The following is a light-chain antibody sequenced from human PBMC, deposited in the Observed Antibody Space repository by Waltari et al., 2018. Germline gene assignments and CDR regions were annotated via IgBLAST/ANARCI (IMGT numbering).Light chain of an antibody. CDR1: QTVDTY. Sequence: EIVLTQSPATLSLSPGARATLSCRASQTVDTYLAWYQQRPGQAPRLLIYDTSNRATGIPDRFSGSGSETDFTLTISSLEPEDFAVYYCQQRRRWPLTFGGGPRWRS. CDR2: DTS. J-gene: IGKJ4*01. CDR3: QQRRRWPLT. V-gene: IGKV3-11*01.